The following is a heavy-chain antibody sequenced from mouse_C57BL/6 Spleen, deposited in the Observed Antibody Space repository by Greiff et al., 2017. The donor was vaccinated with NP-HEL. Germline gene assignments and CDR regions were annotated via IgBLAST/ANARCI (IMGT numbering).Heavy chain of an antibody. Sequence: EVKLMESGEGLVKPGGSLKLSCAASGFTFSSYAMSWVRQTPEKRLEWVAYISSGGDYIYYADTVKGRFTISRDNARNTLYLQMSSLKSEDTAMYYCTRGGGYSYYYAMDYWGQGTSVTVSS. J-gene: IGHJ4*01. V-gene: IGHV5-9-1*02. D-gene: IGHD2-3*01. CDR3: TRGGGYSYYYAMDY. CDR1: GFTFSSYA. CDR2: ISSGGDYI.